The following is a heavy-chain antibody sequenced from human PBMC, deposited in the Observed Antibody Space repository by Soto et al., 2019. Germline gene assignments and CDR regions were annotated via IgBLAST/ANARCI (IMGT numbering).Heavy chain of an antibody. V-gene: IGHV3-30-3*01. D-gene: IGHD3-10*01. CDR1: GFSFGDYG. CDR2: ISSDGSVD. Sequence: QVQLVESGGGVVQPGRSLRLSCAASGFSFGDYGIHWVRQAPGKGLEWVALISSDGSVDFYADSVKGRFTVSRDISKNTLYLQMNGLRVEDTAMYYCARDLNDYGTTIFGYWGQGTLVTVSS. J-gene: IGHJ4*02. CDR3: ARDLNDYGTTIFGY.